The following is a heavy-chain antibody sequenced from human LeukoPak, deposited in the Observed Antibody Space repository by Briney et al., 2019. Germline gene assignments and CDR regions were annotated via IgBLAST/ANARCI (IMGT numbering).Heavy chain of an antibody. J-gene: IGHJ4*02. V-gene: IGHV3-21*01. CDR1: GFTFSSYS. D-gene: IGHD3-10*01. CDR3: ARDRSITMVRGIYFDY. CDR2: ISSSSSYI. Sequence: GGSLRLSCAASGFTFSSYSMNWVRQAPGKGLEWVSSISSSSSYIYYADSVKGRFTISRDNAKNSLYLQMNSLRDEDTAVYYCARDRSITMVRGIYFDYWGQGTLVTVSS.